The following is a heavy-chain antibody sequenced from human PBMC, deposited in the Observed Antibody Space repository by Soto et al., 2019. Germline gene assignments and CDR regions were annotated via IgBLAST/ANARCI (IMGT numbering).Heavy chain of an antibody. V-gene: IGHV4-34*01. J-gene: IGHJ4*02. CDR3: ARGGIAVAGIAYYFDY. Sequence: SETLSLTCAVYGGSFSGYYWSWIRQPPGKGLEWIGEINHSGSTNYNPSLKSRVTISVDTSKNQFSLKLSSVTAADTAVYYCARGGIAVAGIAYYFDYWGQGTLVTVSS. CDR1: GGSFSGYY. D-gene: IGHD6-19*01. CDR2: INHSGST.